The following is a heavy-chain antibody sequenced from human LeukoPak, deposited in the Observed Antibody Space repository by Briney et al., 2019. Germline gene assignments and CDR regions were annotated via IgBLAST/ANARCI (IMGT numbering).Heavy chain of an antibody. CDR2: INPNLGGT. D-gene: IGHD2-21*01. CDR3: VIKRPGGGDTLI. V-gene: IGHV1-2*02. Sequence: ASLRVSCKASGSTLTGYYIHWVRQAPGQGLEWMGWINPNLGGTKYAENFQGRVTMTRDPSIRTAYMDLGSLISDDTAVYYCVIKRPGGGDTLIWGHGTLVTVSS. J-gene: IGHJ4*01. CDR1: GSTLTGYY.